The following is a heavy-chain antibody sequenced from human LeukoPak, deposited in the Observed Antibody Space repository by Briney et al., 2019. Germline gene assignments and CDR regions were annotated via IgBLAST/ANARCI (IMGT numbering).Heavy chain of an antibody. J-gene: IGHJ4*02. CDR2: ISGSGANT. CDR3: ATLPRRWALDY. D-gene: IGHD6-13*01. V-gene: IGHV3-23*01. CDR1: GFTFSSYG. Sequence: GGSLRLSCAASGFTFSSYGMSWVRQAPGKGLEWVSGISGSGANTHYADSVKGRFTISRDNSKNTLYLQMNSLRAEDTAVYYCATLPRRWALDYWGQGTLVTVSS.